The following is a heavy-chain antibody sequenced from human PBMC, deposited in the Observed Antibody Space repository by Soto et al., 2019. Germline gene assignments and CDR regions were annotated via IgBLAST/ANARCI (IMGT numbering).Heavy chain of an antibody. CDR2: ISGSGGST. CDR3: ARQRDSSGYYFDY. CDR1: GFTFSSYA. Sequence: EVQVLESGGGLVQPGGSLRLSCAASGFTFSSYAMSWVRQAPGKGLEWVSGISGSGGSTSYADSVKGRFTISRDNSKNTLYLQMNSRRAEDTAVYYCARQRDSSGYYFDYWGQGTLVTVSS. J-gene: IGHJ4*02. V-gene: IGHV3-23*01. D-gene: IGHD3-22*01.